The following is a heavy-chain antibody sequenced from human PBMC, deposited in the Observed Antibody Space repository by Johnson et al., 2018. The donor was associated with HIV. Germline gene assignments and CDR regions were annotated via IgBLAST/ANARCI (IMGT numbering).Heavy chain of an antibody. CDR3: AKDLYGDPDAFDI. CDR1: GFTFDDYA. J-gene: IGHJ3*02. CDR2: ISWNSGSI. V-gene: IGHV3-9*01. Sequence: QLVESGGGLVQPGRSLRLSCAASGFTFDDYAMHWVRQAPGKGLEWVSGISWNSGSIGYADSVKGRFTISRDNAKNSLYLQMNSLRAEDTALYYCAKDLYGDPDAFDIWGQGTMVTVSS. D-gene: IGHD4-17*01.